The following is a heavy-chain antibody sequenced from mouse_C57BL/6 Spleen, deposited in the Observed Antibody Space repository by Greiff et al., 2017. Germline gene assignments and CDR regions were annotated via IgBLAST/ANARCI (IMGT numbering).Heavy chain of an antibody. D-gene: IGHD1-1*01. CDR3: ARGDGSSSWYFDV. CDR1: GYAFSSYW. CDR2: IYPGDGDT. Sequence: VQRVESGAELVKPGASVKISCKASGYAFSSYWMNWVKQRPGKGLEWIGQIYPGDGDTNYNGKFKGKATLTADKSSSTAYMQLSSLTSEDSAVYFCARGDGSSSWYFDVWGTGTTVTVSS. J-gene: IGHJ1*03. V-gene: IGHV1-80*01.